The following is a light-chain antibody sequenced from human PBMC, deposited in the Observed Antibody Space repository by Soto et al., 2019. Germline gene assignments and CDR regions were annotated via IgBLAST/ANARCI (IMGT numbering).Light chain of an antibody. CDR2: GAS. CDR1: PSVSSN. Sequence: IVMTQSPATLSVSPGERATLSCRASPSVSSNLAWYQQKPGQAPRLLIYGASIRPTGIPARFSGSGSGTEFTLTISSLQSEDFAVYFGKQYKIWMTFSQGTKVYIK. V-gene: IGKV3D-15*01. CDR3: KQYKIWMT. J-gene: IGKJ1*01.